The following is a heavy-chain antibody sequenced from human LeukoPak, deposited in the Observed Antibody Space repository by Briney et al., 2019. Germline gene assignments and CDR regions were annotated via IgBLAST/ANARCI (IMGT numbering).Heavy chain of an antibody. D-gene: IGHD1-7*01. J-gene: IGHJ4*02. CDR1: GGTFSGYA. CDR3: ARDLEYNWNYVSSY. CDR2: ISAYNGNT. Sequence: ASVKVSCKASGGTFSGYAISWVRQAPGQGLEWMGWISAYNGNTNYAQKLQGRVTMTTDTSTSTAYMELRSLRSDDTAVYYCARDLEYNWNYVSSYWGQGTLVTVSS. V-gene: IGHV1-18*01.